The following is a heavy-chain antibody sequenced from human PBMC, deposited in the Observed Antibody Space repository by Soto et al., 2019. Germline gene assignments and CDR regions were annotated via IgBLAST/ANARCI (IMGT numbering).Heavy chain of an antibody. Sequence: EVQLVESGGGLVQPGRSLRLSCAASGFTFDDYAMHWVRQAPGKGLEWVSGISWNSGSIGYADSVKGRFTISRDNAKNDLYLQMNSLRAEDTALYYCAKGVRYSYGLFDYWGQGTLVTVSS. CDR3: AKGVRYSYGLFDY. CDR2: ISWNSGSI. J-gene: IGHJ4*02. V-gene: IGHV3-9*01. D-gene: IGHD5-18*01. CDR1: GFTFDDYA.